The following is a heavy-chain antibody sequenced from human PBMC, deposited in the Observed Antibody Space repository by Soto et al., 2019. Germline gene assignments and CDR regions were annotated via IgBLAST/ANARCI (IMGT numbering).Heavy chain of an antibody. CDR1: GYTFTSYG. CDR3: ARDSQVTIFGVVHDY. J-gene: IGHJ4*02. D-gene: IGHD3-3*01. CDR2: ISAYNGNT. Sequence: QVQLVQSGAEVKKPGASVKVSCKASGYTFTSYGISWVRQAPGQGLEWMGWISAYNGNTNYAQKLQGRVTMTTDSSTRTAYMELRCLRSDDTAVYYCARDSQVTIFGVVHDYCGQGTLVTVSS. V-gene: IGHV1-18*01.